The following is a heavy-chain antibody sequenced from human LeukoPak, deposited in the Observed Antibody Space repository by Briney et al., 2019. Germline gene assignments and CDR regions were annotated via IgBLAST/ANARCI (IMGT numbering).Heavy chain of an antibody. Sequence: SETLSLTCTVSGGSISSYYWSWIRQPPGKGLEWIGYIYYSGSTNYNPSLKSRVTISVDTSKNQFSLKLSSVTAADTAVYYCARVGTYYDFWSGYLGIFDYWGQGTLVTVSS. V-gene: IGHV4-59*01. CDR2: IYYSGST. J-gene: IGHJ4*02. CDR3: ARVGTYYDFWSGYLGIFDY. CDR1: GGSISSYY. D-gene: IGHD3-3*01.